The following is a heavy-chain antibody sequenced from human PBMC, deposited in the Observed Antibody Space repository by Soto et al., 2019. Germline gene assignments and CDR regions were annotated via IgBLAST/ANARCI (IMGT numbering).Heavy chain of an antibody. CDR1: GGTFSTYT. V-gene: IGHV1-69*02. D-gene: IGHD2-2*01. Sequence: QVHQEQSGAEVKKPGSSVKVSCKAAGGTFSTYTLIWVRQAPGQGLEWMGRIIPMLTVTNSAQKFQGRVTLTADKSTSTAFMELTSLTSDDTAVYYCSIGSWSAETFDVWGQGTMVTVSS. CDR2: IIPMLTVT. CDR3: SIGSWSAETFDV. J-gene: IGHJ3*01.